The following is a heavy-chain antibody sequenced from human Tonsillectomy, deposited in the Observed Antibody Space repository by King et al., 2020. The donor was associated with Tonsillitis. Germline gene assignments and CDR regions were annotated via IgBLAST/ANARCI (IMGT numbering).Heavy chain of an antibody. J-gene: IGHJ4*02. CDR2: IFPGDSDT. Sequence: KGSGYSFNSYWIGWVRQMPGKGLEWMGIIFPGDSDTRYSPSFQGQVTISADKSISTAYLQWSSLNASDPAMYYCAKARLPQFQPPFFDYSGQGNLLTVSS. CDR1: GYSFNSYW. V-gene: IGHV5-51*01. CDR3: AKARLPQFQPPFFDY. D-gene: IGHD5-24*01.